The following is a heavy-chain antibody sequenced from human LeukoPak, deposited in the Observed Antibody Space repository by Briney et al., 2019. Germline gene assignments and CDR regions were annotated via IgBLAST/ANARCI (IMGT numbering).Heavy chain of an antibody. CDR3: AKDLGWIQFGY. V-gene: IGHV4-59*01. CDR1: GGSISTYY. J-gene: IGHJ4*02. CDR2: IYYTGGT. Sequence: ASETLSLTCTVSGGSISTYYWSWIRQPPGKGLEWIGYIYYTGGTSYNPSLKSRVTMSLDASKNQFSLELNSVTPADTAVYYCAKDLGWIQFGYWGQGALVTVSS. D-gene: IGHD5-18*01.